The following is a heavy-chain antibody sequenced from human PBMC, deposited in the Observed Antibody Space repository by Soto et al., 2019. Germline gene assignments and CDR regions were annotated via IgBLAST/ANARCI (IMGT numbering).Heavy chain of an antibody. J-gene: IGHJ4*02. Sequence: QVQLQESGPGLLKPSETLSLTCAVSGDSVTNYYWSWLRQSPGKGLEWIAYIYHSGTTSSNPSLRSRVTISIDMSKNQFSLTLSSVTAADTAIYYCANIVWGGASFDNWGQGALVIVPS. D-gene: IGHD3-16*01. V-gene: IGHV4-59*02. CDR3: ANIVWGGASFDN. CDR1: GDSVTNYY. CDR2: IYHSGTT.